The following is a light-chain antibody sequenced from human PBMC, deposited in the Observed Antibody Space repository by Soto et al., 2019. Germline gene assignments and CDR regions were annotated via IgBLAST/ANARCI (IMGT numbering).Light chain of an antibody. J-gene: IGKJ5*01. CDR3: QQTHSTPVT. CDR1: QNIYNY. CDR2: AAT. Sequence: DIQMTQSPSSLSASVGDRVTVTCRTSQNIYNYLNWYQQRPGKAPKLLIYAATSVQSGVPSRFRGRGSGTDFTLTISSLHPEDFATYYCQQTHSTPVTFGQGTRLDVK. V-gene: IGKV1-39*01.